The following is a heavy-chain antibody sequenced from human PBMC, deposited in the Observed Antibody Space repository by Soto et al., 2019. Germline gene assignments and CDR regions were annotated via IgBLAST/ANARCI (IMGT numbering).Heavy chain of an antibody. Sequence: GGSLRLSCAASGFTFSSYEMNWVRQAPGKGLEWVSYISSSGSTIYYADSVKGRFTISRDNAKNSLYLQMNSLRAEDTAVYYCARSPPGFYFDYWGQGTLVTVSS. CDR3: ARSPPGFYFDY. CDR1: GFTFSSYE. V-gene: IGHV3-48*03. CDR2: ISSSGSTI. J-gene: IGHJ4*02.